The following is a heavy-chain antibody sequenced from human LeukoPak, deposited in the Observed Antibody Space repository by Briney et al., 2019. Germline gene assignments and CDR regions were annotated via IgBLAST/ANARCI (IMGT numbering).Heavy chain of an antibody. CDR1: GFTFSRYA. CDR2: ISNNWCST. D-gene: IGHD3-10*01. CDR3: VPGYYGSGSYRHWFDP. V-gene: IGHV3-64D*06. J-gene: IGHJ5*02. Sequence: GGSLSLSCSASGFTFSRYAMLWAPQAPGKALEYVSAISNNWCSTYYADSVKGRFTISRDNSKNKLYLEMSSLRAEDTAVYYCVPGYYGSGSYRHWFDPWGQGTLVTVSS.